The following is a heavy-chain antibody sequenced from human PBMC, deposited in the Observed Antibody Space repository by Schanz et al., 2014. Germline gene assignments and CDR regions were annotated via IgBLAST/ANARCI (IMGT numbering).Heavy chain of an antibody. J-gene: IGHJ5*02. CDR1: GFTFRSYA. CDR2: ISSRGTTI. V-gene: IGHV3-23*04. CDR3: AKDMNREATAPES. D-gene: IGHD5-12*01. Sequence: VQLVESGGGLVQPGGSRRLSCAASGFTFRSYAMSWVRQAPGKGVECISYISSRGTTIYYADSVKGRFTVSRDNSKNTVYLHMNSLRDEDTAVYYCAKDMNREATAPESWGQGTLVVVSS.